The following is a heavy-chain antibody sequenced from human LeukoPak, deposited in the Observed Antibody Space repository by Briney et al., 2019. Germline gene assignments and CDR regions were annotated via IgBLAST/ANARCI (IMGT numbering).Heavy chain of an antibody. Sequence: KSSETLSLTCTVSGGSISSSSYYWGWIRQPPGKGLEWIGSIYYSGTSYYNPSLKSRVTISVDTSKNQFSLRLTSVTAADTAVYYCARIFRGVIIAVDYWGQGTLVTVSS. V-gene: IGHV4-39*01. CDR3: ARIFRGVIIAVDY. D-gene: IGHD3-10*01. CDR1: GGSISSSSYY. J-gene: IGHJ4*02. CDR2: IYYSGTS.